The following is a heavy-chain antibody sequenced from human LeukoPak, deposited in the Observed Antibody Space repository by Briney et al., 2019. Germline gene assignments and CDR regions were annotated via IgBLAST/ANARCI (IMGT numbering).Heavy chain of an antibody. D-gene: IGHD3-22*01. CDR1: GFTFSSYA. J-gene: IGHJ3*02. CDR3: AKAQKYYDSSGPPGAFDI. Sequence: PGGSLRLSCAASGFTFSSYAMSWVRQAPGKGLEWVSAISGSGGSTYYADSVKGRFTISRDNSKNTLHLQMNSLRAEDTAVYYCAKAQKYYDSSGPPGAFDIWGQGTMVTVSS. CDR2: ISGSGGST. V-gene: IGHV3-23*01.